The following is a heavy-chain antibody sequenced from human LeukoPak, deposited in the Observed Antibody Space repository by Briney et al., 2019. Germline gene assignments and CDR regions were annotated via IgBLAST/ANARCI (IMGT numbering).Heavy chain of an antibody. CDR2: INHSGST. CDR1: GGSFSGYY. V-gene: IGHV4-34*01. CDR3: AGDAKTYYYDSSGRNWFDP. J-gene: IGHJ5*02. D-gene: IGHD3-22*01. Sequence: SETLSLTCAVYGGSFSGYYWSWIRQPPGKGLEWIGEINHSGSTNYNPSLKSRVTISVDTSKNHFSLRLSSVTAADTAVYYCAGDAKTYYYDSSGRNWFDPWGQGTLVTVSS.